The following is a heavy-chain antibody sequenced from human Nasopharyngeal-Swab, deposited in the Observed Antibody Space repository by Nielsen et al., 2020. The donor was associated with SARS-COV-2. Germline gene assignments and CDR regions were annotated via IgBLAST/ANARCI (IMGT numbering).Heavy chain of an antibody. V-gene: IGHV2-5*02. D-gene: IGHD3-22*01. CDR2: IYWDDDK. CDR3: AHRRGYYYDSSGFPSDAFDI. Sequence: WIRQPPGKALEWLALIYWDDDKRYSPSLKSRLTITKDTSKNQVVLTMTNLDPVGTATYYCAHRRGYYYDSSGFPSDAFDIWGQGTMVTVSS. J-gene: IGHJ3*02.